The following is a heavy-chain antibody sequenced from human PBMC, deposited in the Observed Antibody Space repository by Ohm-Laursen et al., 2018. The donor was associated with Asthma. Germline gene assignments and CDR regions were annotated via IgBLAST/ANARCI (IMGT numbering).Heavy chain of an antibody. J-gene: IGHJ3*01. Sequence: SLRLSCTASGFTFSSYAMNWVRQAPGKGLEWVSGISAADFSTYYGDSVKGRFTISRDNSKNTLYLQMNSLRAEDMALYYCVREDNWGLDLWGQGTMVTVSS. CDR2: ISAADFST. V-gene: IGHV3-23*01. CDR1: GFTFSSYA. D-gene: IGHD7-27*01. CDR3: VREDNWGLDL.